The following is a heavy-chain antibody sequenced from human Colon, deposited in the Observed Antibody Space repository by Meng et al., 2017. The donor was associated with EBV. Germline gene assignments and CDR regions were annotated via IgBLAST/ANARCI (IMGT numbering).Heavy chain of an antibody. D-gene: IGHD1-26*01. J-gene: IGHJ4*02. Sequence: QSQRSVPRLVTPSGTLALTYGFSCISISSNIRWMWVRQPPGKGLEWIGDIDDSESTNYNPSLNSRISISLDKSKNHFSLKVNSVTAADTAVYYCARGKQDAWELLAYWGQGALVTVSS. CDR1: CISISSNIR. CDR2: IDDSEST. CDR3: ARGKQDAWELLAY. V-gene: IGHV4-4*02.